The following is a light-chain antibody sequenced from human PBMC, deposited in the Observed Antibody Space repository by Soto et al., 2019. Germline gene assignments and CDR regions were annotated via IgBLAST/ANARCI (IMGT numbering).Light chain of an antibody. J-gene: IGKJ3*01. Sequence: EIVLTQSPGTLSLSPGERATLSCRASQSVSSSYLAWYQQKPGQAPRLLIYGASSRATGIPDRFSGSGSGTDSPLTISRLEAEDFAVYYCPQYGSSPLFTFGPGTKVAIK. CDR2: GAS. CDR3: PQYGSSPLFT. V-gene: IGKV3-20*01. CDR1: QSVSSSY.